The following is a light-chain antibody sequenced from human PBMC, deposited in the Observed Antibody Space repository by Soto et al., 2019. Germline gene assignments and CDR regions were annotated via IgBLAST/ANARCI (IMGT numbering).Light chain of an antibody. Sequence: QSVLIQPPSASGSPGHSITISCTGTGSDVASYDYVSWYQQRPGRAPKLIIFEVTRRPSGVPDRFSGSKSGNTASLTVSGLQAEDEADYYCSSYAETNNLVLGGGTKLTVL. CDR3: SSYAETNNLV. V-gene: IGLV2-8*01. CDR1: GSDVASYDY. CDR2: EVT. J-gene: IGLJ2*01.